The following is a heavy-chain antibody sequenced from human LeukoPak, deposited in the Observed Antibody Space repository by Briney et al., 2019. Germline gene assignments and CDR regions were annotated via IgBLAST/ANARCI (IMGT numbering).Heavy chain of an antibody. Sequence: SKTLSLTCTVSGGSISSYYWSWIRQPAGKGLEWIGRIYTSGSTNYNPSLKSRVTMSVDTSKNQFSLKLSSVTAADTAVYYCARDESMVRGVITGLNYYYMDVWAKGTTVTVSS. D-gene: IGHD3-10*01. CDR3: ARDESMVRGVITGLNYYYMDV. V-gene: IGHV4-4*07. CDR2: IYTSGST. CDR1: GGSISSYY. J-gene: IGHJ6*03.